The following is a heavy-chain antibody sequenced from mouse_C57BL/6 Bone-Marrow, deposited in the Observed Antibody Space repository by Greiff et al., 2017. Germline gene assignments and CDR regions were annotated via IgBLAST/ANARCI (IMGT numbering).Heavy chain of an antibody. V-gene: IGHV5-9-1*02. J-gene: IGHJ4*01. D-gene: IGHD2-1*01. CDR3: TRGRYYVSLGSMDY. CDR1: GFTFSSYA. CDR2: ISSGGDYI. Sequence: EVKLMESGEGLVKPGGSLKLSCAASGFTFSSYAMSWVRQTPEKRLEWVAYISSGGDYIYYADTVKGRFTISRDNARNTLYLLMSSLKSEDTAMYYCTRGRYYVSLGSMDYWGQGTSVTVSS.